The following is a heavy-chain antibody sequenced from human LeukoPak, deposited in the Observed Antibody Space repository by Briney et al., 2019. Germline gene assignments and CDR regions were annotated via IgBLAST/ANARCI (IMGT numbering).Heavy chain of an antibody. CDR2: TGSSGTTI. CDR3: AKASSFYCDYFDY. J-gene: IGHJ4*02. Sequence: EAGGSLRLSCAASGFTFSSYEMNWARQAPGRGLEWVSYTGSSGTTIFYADSVKGRFTISRDDSKNTLYLQMNSLRAEDTAIYYCAKASSFYCDYFDYWGQRTMVTVSS. CDR1: GFTFSSYE. V-gene: IGHV3-48*03. D-gene: IGHD2/OR15-2a*01.